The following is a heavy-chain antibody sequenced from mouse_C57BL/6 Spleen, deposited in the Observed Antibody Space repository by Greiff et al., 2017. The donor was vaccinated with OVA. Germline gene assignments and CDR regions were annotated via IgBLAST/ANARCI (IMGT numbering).Heavy chain of an antibody. J-gene: IGHJ2*01. CDR3: ARREGGGTDY. Sequence: KPGQGLEWIGNINPSTGGTNYNEKFKSKATLTVDKSSSTAYMQLSSLTSEDSAVYSCARREGGGTDYWGQGTTLTVSS. V-gene: IGHV1-53*01. CDR2: INPSTGGT. D-gene: IGHD1-1*02.